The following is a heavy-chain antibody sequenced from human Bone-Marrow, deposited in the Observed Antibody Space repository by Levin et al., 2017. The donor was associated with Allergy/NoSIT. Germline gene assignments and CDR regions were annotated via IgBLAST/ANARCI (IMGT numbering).Heavy chain of an antibody. V-gene: IGHV1-8*01. J-gene: IGHJ4*02. Sequence: PGGSLRLSCKTSGYTFTSFDINWVRQATGQGLEWMGWMYPNSDNAGYAQKFQGRVTMTRNTSISTAYMELSSLRSEDTAIYYCARGELGSGYFFDYWGQGTLVTVSS. CDR1: GYTFTSFD. CDR3: ARGELGSGYFFDY. CDR2: MYPNSDNA. D-gene: IGHD5-12*01.